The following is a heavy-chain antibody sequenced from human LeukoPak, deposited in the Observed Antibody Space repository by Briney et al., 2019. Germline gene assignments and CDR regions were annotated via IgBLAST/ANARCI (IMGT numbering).Heavy chain of an antibody. CDR1: GDSVSSNSAA. Sequence: SQTLSLTCAISGDSVSSNSAAWNWIRQSPSSGLEWLGRTYYRSKWYNDYAVSVKSRITINPDTSKNQFSLQLNSVTPEDTAVYYCARDFRYCSGGSCYTLFDYWGQGTLVTVSS. J-gene: IGHJ4*02. V-gene: IGHV6-1*01. CDR3: ARDFRYCSGGSCYTLFDY. D-gene: IGHD2-15*01. CDR2: TYYRSKWYN.